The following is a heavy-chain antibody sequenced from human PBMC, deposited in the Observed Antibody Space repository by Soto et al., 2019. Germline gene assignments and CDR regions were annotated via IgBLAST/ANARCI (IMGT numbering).Heavy chain of an antibody. CDR1: GGTFSSYA. Sequence: SVKVSCKASGGTFSSYAIGWVRQAPGQGLEWMGGIIPIFGTANYAQKFQGRVTITADESTSTAYMELSSLRSEDTAVYYCARGTYYGSGSYCFDPWGQGTLVTVSS. D-gene: IGHD3-10*01. CDR3: ARGTYYGSGSYCFDP. CDR2: IIPIFGTA. J-gene: IGHJ5*02. V-gene: IGHV1-69*13.